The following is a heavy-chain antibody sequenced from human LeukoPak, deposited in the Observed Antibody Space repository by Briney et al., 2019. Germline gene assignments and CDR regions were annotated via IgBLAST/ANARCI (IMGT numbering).Heavy chain of an antibody. CDR2: ISSSSSTI. V-gene: IGHV3-48*01. J-gene: IGHJ3*02. CDR1: GFTFSSYS. D-gene: IGHD6-19*01. CDR3: AKALSSGWTGTDAFDI. Sequence: PGGSLRLSCAASGFTFSSYSMNWVRQAPGKGLEWVSYISSSSSTIYYADSVKGRFTISRDNAKNSLYLQMNSLRAEDTAVYYCAKALSSGWTGTDAFDIWGQGTMVTVSS.